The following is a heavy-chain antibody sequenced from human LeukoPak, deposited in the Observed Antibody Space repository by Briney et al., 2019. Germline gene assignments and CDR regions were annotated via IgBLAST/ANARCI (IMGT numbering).Heavy chain of an antibody. D-gene: IGHD2-21*01. Sequence: GGSLRLSCAASGFTFSSYSMNWVRQVPGKGLEWVSYISSSSSTIYYADSVKGRFTISRDNAKNSLYLQMNSLRAEDTAVYYCARDHIGGDYWGQGTLVTVSS. CDR3: ARDHIGGDY. CDR2: ISSSSSTI. CDR1: GFTFSSYS. V-gene: IGHV3-48*01. J-gene: IGHJ4*02.